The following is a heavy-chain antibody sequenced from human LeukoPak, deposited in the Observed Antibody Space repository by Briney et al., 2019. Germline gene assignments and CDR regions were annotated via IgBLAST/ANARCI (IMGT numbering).Heavy chain of an antibody. D-gene: IGHD2-15*01. J-gene: IGHJ4*02. V-gene: IGHV3-53*01. CDR2: IYAGGNT. CDR3: ARDQYSCSGGSCYSY. Sequence: GGSLRLSCAASGFTVSSNYMSWVPQAPVKGLEWVSVIYAGGNTYYADSVKGRFTISRDNSKNTLYLQMNSLRPEDTAVYYCARDQYSCSGGSCYSYWGQGTLVTVSS. CDR1: GFTVSSNY.